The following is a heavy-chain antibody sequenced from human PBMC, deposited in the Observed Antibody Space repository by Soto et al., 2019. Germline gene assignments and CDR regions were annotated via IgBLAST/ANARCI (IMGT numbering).Heavy chain of an antibody. J-gene: IGHJ4*02. Sequence: PGEALNISCKGSGYSFTNDWIAWVRQMPGKGLEWMGIIRPGDSDTRYSPSFQGQVTISADQSFSTAYLQRGSLRASAPAMYYCARRADEPAKLDYWGQGTPVTXSS. CDR2: IRPGDSDT. CDR3: ARRADEPAKLDY. V-gene: IGHV5-51*01. CDR1: GYSFTNDW.